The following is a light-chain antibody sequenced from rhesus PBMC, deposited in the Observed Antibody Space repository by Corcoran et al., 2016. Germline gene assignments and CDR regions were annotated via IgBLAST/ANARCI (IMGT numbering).Light chain of an antibody. Sequence: DIQMTQSPSSLSASVGDRVTITCRASENVNNYLNWYQQKPGKAPKLLIYKASTLQSGVPSRFSGSGSGTDYTLTISSLQPEDFATYYCQQYDDLPFTFGPGTKLDIK. CDR1: ENVNNY. CDR2: KAS. CDR3: QQYDDLPFT. J-gene: IGKJ3*01. V-gene: IGKV1-74*01.